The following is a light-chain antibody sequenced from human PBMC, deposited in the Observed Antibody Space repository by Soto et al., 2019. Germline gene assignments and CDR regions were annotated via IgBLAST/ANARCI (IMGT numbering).Light chain of an antibody. Sequence: QSVLTQPASTSGSPGQSVTISCAGTSSDVGGYNYVSWYQQYPGKVPKLMIYEVSERPSGVPDRFSGSKSGNTAFLTVSGLQAEDEADYYCLSYADPAYVFGTGTKVTVL. CDR1: SSDVGGYNY. J-gene: IGLJ1*01. CDR3: LSYADPAYV. CDR2: EVS. V-gene: IGLV2-8*01.